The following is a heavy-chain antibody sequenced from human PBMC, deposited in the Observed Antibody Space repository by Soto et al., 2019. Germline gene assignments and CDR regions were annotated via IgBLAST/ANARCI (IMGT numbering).Heavy chain of an antibody. CDR3: AKLIVVVPAAILRYYYYYGMDV. V-gene: IGHV3-23*01. Sequence: GGSLRLSCAASGFTFSSYAMSWVRQAPGKGLEWVSAISGSGGSTYYADSVKGRFTISRDNSKNTLYLQMNSLRAEDTAVYYCAKLIVVVPAAILRYYYYYGMDVWGQGTTVTVSS. CDR2: ISGSGGST. CDR1: GFTFSSYA. D-gene: IGHD2-2*02. J-gene: IGHJ6*02.